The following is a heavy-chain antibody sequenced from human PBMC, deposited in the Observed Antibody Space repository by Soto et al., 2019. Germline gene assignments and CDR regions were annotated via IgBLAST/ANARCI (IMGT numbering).Heavy chain of an antibody. CDR1: GYTFTSYA. V-gene: IGHV1-3*01. CDR2: INAGNGNT. CDR3: ARGYDILTGYSNFSGWFDP. J-gene: IGHJ5*02. D-gene: IGHD3-9*01. Sequence: ASVKVSCKASGYTFTSYAMHWVRQAPGQRLEWMGWINAGNGNTKYSQKFQGRVTITRDTSASTAYMELSSLRSEDTAVYYCARGYDILTGYSNFSGWFDPWGQGTLVTVSS.